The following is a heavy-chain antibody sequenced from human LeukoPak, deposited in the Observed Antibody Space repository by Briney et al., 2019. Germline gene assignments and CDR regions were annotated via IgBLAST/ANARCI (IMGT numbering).Heavy chain of an antibody. Sequence: SVKVSCKASGGTFNSYAISWVRQAPGQGLEWMGGIIPIFGTANYAQKFQGRVTITADESTSTAYMELSSLRSEDTAVYYCAFTITIFGVANEYNWFDPWGQGTLVTVSS. CDR2: IIPIFGTA. D-gene: IGHD3-3*01. CDR1: GGTFNSYA. CDR3: AFTITIFGVANEYNWFDP. J-gene: IGHJ5*02. V-gene: IGHV1-69*13.